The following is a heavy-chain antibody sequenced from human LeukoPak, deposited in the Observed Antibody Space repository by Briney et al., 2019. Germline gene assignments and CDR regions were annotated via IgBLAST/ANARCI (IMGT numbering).Heavy chain of an antibody. CDR1: GGSISSYY. D-gene: IGHD6-13*01. V-gene: IGHV4-4*07. CDR2: IYTSGST. Sequence: PSETLSLTCTVSGGSISSYYWSWIRQPAGKGLEWIGRIYTSGSTNYNPSLKSRVSMSVDTSKNQFSLKLSSVTAADTAVYYCAREGTTLENGPVYSSRDFEAFDIWGQGTMVTVSS. J-gene: IGHJ3*02. CDR3: AREGTTLENGPVYSSRDFEAFDI.